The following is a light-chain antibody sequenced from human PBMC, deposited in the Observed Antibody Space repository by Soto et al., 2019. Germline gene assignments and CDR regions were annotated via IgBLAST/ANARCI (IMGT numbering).Light chain of an antibody. J-gene: IGLJ1*01. CDR2: EDS. Sequence: QSVLTQPASVSGSPGQSITISCTGTSSDVGSYNLVSWYQQHPGKAPKLIIYEDSKRPSGVSNRFSGSKSGNTASLTISGLQTEDEADYYCCSYADSSTYVFGIGTKVTVL. V-gene: IGLV2-23*01. CDR3: CSYADSSTYV. CDR1: SSDVGSYNL.